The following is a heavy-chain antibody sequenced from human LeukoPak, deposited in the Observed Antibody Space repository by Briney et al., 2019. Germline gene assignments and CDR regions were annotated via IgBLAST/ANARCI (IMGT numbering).Heavy chain of an antibody. V-gene: IGHV3-21*01. J-gene: IGHJ4*02. D-gene: IGHD6-19*01. CDR3: ARGGSGWYDKFDY. CDR1: GFTFSSYS. Sequence: GCALRLSCPASGFTFSSYSMNWVRQAPGKELDWVSSITSSSSYIQHADSVKGRFNIIRDNVKNSLYLQMNSLRAEDRAVYYCARGGSGWYDKFDYWGEGDLVTVSS. CDR2: ITSSSSYI.